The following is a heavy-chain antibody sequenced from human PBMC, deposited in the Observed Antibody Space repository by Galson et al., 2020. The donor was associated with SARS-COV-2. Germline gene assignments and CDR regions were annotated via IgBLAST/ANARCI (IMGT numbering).Heavy chain of an antibody. J-gene: IGHJ4*02. D-gene: IGHD4-17*01. Sequence: SETLSLTCTVSGDSISSDDFYWSWIRQTPGTGLEWIGDIHSSGNTYYNPSLMSRGTISVDTSKNQFSLKLSSVTAADTAVYYCASFNYGDYEWPASFDSWGQGTLVTVSS. CDR3: ASFNYGDYEWPASFDS. V-gene: IGHV4-30-4*01. CDR1: GDSISSDDFY. CDR2: IHSSGNT.